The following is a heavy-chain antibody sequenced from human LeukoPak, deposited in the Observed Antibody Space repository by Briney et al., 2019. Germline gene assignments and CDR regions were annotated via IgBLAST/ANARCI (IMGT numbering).Heavy chain of an antibody. J-gene: IGHJ4*02. CDR2: IKSDGSDK. Sequence: GGSLRLSCVASGFSFSSYWMSWARQATGKGLEWVANIKSDGSDKHYVDSVKGRFTISRDNAKNSLYLQINSLTAEDTAVYYCASTVRLDYWGQGTLVTVSS. CDR1: GFSFSSYW. D-gene: IGHD3-22*01. CDR3: ASTVRLDY. V-gene: IGHV3-7*05.